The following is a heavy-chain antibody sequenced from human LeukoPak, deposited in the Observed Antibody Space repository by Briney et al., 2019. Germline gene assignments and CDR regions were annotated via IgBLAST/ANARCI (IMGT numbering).Heavy chain of an antibody. D-gene: IGHD6-13*01. V-gene: IGHV3-33*01. CDR2: IWYDGSNK. CDR1: GFTFSSYG. CDR3: ARDLGRRSSWYISLKWELDY. Sequence: GRSLRLSCAASGFTFSSYGMHWVRQAPGKGLEWVAVIWYDGSNKYYADSVKGRFTISRDNSKNTLYLQMNSLRAEDTAVYYCARDLGRRSSWYISLKWELDYWGRGTLVTVSS. J-gene: IGHJ4*02.